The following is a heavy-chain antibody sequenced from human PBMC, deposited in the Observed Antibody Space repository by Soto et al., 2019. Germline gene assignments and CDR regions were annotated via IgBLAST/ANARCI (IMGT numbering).Heavy chain of an antibody. CDR3: ARVRPFKVTGGYFDY. J-gene: IGHJ4*02. CDR1: GFTFSSYA. D-gene: IGHD2-21*02. CDR2: ISYDGSNK. V-gene: IGHV3-30-3*01. Sequence: GGSLRLSCAASGFTFSSYAMHWVRQAPGRGLEWVAVISYDGSNKYYADSVKGRFTISRDNSKNTLYLQMNSLRAEDTAVYYCARVRPFKVTGGYFDYWGQGTLVTVSS.